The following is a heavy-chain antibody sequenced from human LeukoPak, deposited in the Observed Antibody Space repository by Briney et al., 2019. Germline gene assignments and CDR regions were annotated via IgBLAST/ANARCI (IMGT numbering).Heavy chain of an antibody. CDR2: IYYSGST. V-gene: IGHV4-39*01. CDR1: GGSVSSGSYY. D-gene: IGHD3-3*01. Sequence: SETLSLTCTVSGGSVSSGSYYWGWIRQPPGKGLEWIGSIYYSGSTYYNPSLKSRVTISVDTSKNQFSLKLSSVTAADTAVYYCARGRGVTSLNWFDPWGQGTLVTVSS. CDR3: ARGRGVTSLNWFDP. J-gene: IGHJ5*02.